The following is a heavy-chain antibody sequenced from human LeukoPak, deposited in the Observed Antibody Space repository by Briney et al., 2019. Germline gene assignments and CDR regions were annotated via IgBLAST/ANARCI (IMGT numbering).Heavy chain of an antibody. CDR1: GGSISSGGYY. Sequence: SETLSLTCTVSGGSISSGGYYWSWIRQHPGKGLEWIGYIYYSGSTYYNPSLKSRVTISVDTSKDQFSLKLSSVTAADTAVYYCARGEQQLVFDYWGQGTLVTVSS. CDR2: IYYSGST. V-gene: IGHV4-31*03. J-gene: IGHJ4*02. D-gene: IGHD6-13*01. CDR3: ARGEQQLVFDY.